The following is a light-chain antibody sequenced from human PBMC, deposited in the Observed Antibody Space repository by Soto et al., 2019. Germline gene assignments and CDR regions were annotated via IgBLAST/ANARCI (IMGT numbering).Light chain of an antibody. CDR3: QQFDDSRPAFT. CDR1: QTVNSRD. V-gene: IGKV3-20*01. J-gene: IGKJ2*01. Sequence: ESVLTQSPGTLSLSPGERATLSCRASQTVNSRDLTWYQNKPGQAPRLLIYGASIRATGIQDRFSGSRSGADFSLTIARLESEDSAVYYCQQFDDSRPAFTFGQGTKLEI. CDR2: GAS.